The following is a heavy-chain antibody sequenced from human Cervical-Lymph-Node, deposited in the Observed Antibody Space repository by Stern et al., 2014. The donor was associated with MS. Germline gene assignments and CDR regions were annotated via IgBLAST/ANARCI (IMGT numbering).Heavy chain of an antibody. D-gene: IGHD1-1*01. V-gene: IGHV3-23*01. CDR3: GVAGNY. J-gene: IGHJ4*02. CDR1: GFTFTNYA. Sequence: EVQLLESGGDLVQPGGSLRLSCAGSGFTFTNYAMSWVRQAPGKGLEWVSGISVNGLNTYYADSVKGRFTISRDTSTHTLYLQMNSLRADDTAVYYCGVAGNYWGQGTLVTVYS. CDR2: ISVNGLNT.